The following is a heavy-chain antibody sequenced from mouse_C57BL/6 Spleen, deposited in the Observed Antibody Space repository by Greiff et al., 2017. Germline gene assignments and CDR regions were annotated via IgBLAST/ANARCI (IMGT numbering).Heavy chain of an antibody. CDR3: TRDSTVVAPFDY. V-gene: IGHV5-9-1*02. D-gene: IGHD1-1*01. CDR1: GFTFSSYA. J-gene: IGHJ2*01. Sequence: DVKLQESGEGLVKPGGSLKLSCAASGFTFSSYAMSWVRQTPEKRLEWVAYISSGGDYIYYADTVKGRFTISRDNARNTLYLQMSSLKSEDTAMYYCTRDSTVVAPFDYWGQGTTLTVYS. CDR2: ISSGGDYI.